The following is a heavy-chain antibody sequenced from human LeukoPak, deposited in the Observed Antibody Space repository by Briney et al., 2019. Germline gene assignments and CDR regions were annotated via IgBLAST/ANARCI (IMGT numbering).Heavy chain of an antibody. CDR1: GGSFSGYY. V-gene: IGHV4-34*01. CDR2: INHSGST. CDR3: ARGYYYDSSGYSLDY. J-gene: IGHJ4*02. D-gene: IGHD3-22*01. Sequence: SETLSLTCAVYGGSFSGYYWSWIRQPPGKGLEWIGEINHSGSTNYNPSLKGRVTISVDTSKNQFSLKLSSVTAADTAVYYCARGYYYDSSGYSLDYWGQGTLVTVSS.